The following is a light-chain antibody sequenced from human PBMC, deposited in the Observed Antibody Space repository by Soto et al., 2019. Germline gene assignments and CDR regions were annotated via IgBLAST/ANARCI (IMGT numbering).Light chain of an antibody. Sequence: QAVVTQEPSLTVSPGGTVTLTCATSTGAVTSGYYPNWFQQKPGQAPRALIYSTNNKYSWTPARFSGSLFGGKAALTLSGVQPEDEADYYCLLYYGSKLGVFGGGTKLTVL. J-gene: IGLJ2*01. CDR3: LLYYGSKLGV. CDR1: TGAVTSGYY. V-gene: IGLV7-43*01. CDR2: STN.